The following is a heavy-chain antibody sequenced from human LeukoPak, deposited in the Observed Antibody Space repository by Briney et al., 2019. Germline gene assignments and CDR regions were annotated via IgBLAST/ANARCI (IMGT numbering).Heavy chain of an antibody. J-gene: IGHJ3*02. CDR3: ARVLPHRHLRYGYYGRRGYAFDI. D-gene: IGHD4-17*01. V-gene: IGHV4-31*03. CDR2: IYYSGST. CDR1: GGAISSGGYD. Sequence: PSQTLSLTCTVSGGAISSGGYDWSWIRQHPGKDLDLIGYIYYSGSTYYNPSLKSRVIISVDTSKNQFSLKLSSVTAADTAVYYCARVLPHRHLRYGYYGRRGYAFDIWGQGTMVTVSS.